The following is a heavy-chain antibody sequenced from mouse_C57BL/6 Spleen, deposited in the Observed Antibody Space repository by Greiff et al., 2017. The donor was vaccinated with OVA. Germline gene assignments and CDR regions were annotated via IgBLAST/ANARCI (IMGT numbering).Heavy chain of an antibody. J-gene: IGHJ4*01. Sequence: EVMLVESGGDLVKPGGSLKLSCAASGFTFSSYGMSWVRQTPDKRLEWVATISSGGSYTYYPDSVKGRFTISRDNAKNTLYLQMSSLKSEDTAMYYCRYYYGSSRGYAMDYWGQGTSVTVSS. V-gene: IGHV5-6*01. CDR2: ISSGGSYT. CDR3: RYYYGSSRGYAMDY. D-gene: IGHD1-1*01. CDR1: GFTFSSYG.